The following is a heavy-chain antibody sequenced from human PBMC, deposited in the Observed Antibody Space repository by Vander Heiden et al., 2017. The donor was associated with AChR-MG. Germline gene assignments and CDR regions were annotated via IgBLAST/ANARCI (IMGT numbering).Heavy chain of an antibody. CDR1: GFTFDDYA. CDR2: ISWNSGSI. Sequence: EVQLVESGGGLVQPGRSLRLSCAAYGFTFDDYAMHWVRQAPGKGLEWVSGISWNSGSIGYADSVKGRFTISRDNAKNSLYLQMNSLRAEDTALYYCAKDASYCTGGVCYGFDYWGQGTLVTVSS. V-gene: IGHV3-9*01. J-gene: IGHJ4*02. D-gene: IGHD2-8*02. CDR3: AKDASYCTGGVCYGFDY.